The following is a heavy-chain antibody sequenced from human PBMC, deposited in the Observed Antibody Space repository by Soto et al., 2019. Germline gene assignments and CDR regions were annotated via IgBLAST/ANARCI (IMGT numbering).Heavy chain of an antibody. D-gene: IGHD3-22*01. V-gene: IGHV1-18*01. CDR3: ARGGYYDSSGSRNYYYYGMNV. CDR1: GYTFTSYG. Sequence: QVQLVQSGAEVKKPGASVKVSCKASGYTFTSYGINWVRQAPGQGLEWLGWISAYDGNTNYAQILQGRVSMTPDPSTNTAYMEVRSLRSDDTAVYYCARGGYYDSSGSRNYYYYGMNVWGQGTTVTVSS. J-gene: IGHJ6*02. CDR2: ISAYDGNT.